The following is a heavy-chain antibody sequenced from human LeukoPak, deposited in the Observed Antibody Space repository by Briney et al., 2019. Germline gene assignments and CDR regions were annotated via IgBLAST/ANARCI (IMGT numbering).Heavy chain of an antibody. D-gene: IGHD3-22*01. CDR3: ARGNCDSSGYLAVFDY. CDR2: IYYSGST. V-gene: IGHV4-59*01. Sequence: SETLSLTCTVSGGSIGSYYWSWIRQPPGKGLEWIGYIYYSGSTNYNPSLKSRVTISVDTSKNQFSLKLSSVTAADTAVYYCARGNCDSSGYLAVFDYWGQGTLVTVSS. CDR1: GGSIGSYY. J-gene: IGHJ4*02.